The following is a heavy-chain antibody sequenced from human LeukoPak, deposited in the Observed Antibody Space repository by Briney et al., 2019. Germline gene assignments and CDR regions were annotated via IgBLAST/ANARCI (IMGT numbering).Heavy chain of an antibody. J-gene: IGHJ4*02. D-gene: IGHD3-9*01. CDR3: ARGRDILTGYYVY. V-gene: IGHV5-51*01. Sequence: GESLQISCKGSGYSFTSYWIGWVRQMPGKGLEWMGIIYPGDSDTRYSPSFQGQVTISADKSISAAYLQWSSLQASDTAMYYCARGRDILTGYYVYWGQGTLVTVSS. CDR1: GYSFTSYW. CDR2: IYPGDSDT.